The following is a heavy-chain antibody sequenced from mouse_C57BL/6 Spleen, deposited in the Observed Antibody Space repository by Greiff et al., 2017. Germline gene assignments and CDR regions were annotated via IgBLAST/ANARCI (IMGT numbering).Heavy chain of an antibody. CDR3: ARYEGLLWYYFDY. CDR1: GYTFTSYW. V-gene: IGHV1-53*01. D-gene: IGHD2-10*01. CDR2: INPSNGGT. J-gene: IGHJ2*01. Sequence: QVQLQQPGTELVKPGASVKLSCKASGYTFTSYWMHWVKQRPGQGLEWIGNINPSNGGTNYNEKFKSKATLTVDKSSRTAYMQLSSLTSEDSAVYYCARYEGLLWYYFDYWGQGTTLTVSS.